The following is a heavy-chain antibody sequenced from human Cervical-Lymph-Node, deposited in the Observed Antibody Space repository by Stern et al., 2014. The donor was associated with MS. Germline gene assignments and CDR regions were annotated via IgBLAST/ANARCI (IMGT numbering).Heavy chain of an antibody. V-gene: IGHV5-51*01. J-gene: IGHJ4*02. CDR3: ARQTTAWASDV. D-gene: IGHD1-14*01. CDR2: IYPSASET. Sequence: EVQLVQSGAELIRPGESLKISCKGSGFKFSIYWIAWVRQMPGKGLEWMGIIYPSASETRYSPSIQGQVTMSADKSTSTACLQWSSLNASDAAMYFCARQTTAWASDVWGQGTLVTVSS. CDR1: GFKFSIYW.